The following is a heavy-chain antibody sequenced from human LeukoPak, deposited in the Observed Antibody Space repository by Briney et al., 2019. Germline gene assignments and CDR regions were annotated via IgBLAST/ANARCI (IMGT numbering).Heavy chain of an antibody. D-gene: IGHD6-19*01. Sequence: GGSLRLSCAASGFTFSSYSMNWVRQAPGKGLEWVSSISSSSSYIYYADSVKGRFTISRDNAKNSLYLQMNSLRAEDTAVYYCARRGIAVAENWSDPWGQGTLVTVSS. CDR3: ARRGIAVAENWSDP. CDR2: ISSSSSYI. J-gene: IGHJ5*02. CDR1: GFTFSSYS. V-gene: IGHV3-21*01.